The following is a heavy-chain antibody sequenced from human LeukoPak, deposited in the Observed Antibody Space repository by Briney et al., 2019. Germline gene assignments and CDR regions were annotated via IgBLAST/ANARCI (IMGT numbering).Heavy chain of an antibody. CDR2: ISVYSGNT. D-gene: IGHD3-10*01. CDR1: GYTFTSYG. Sequence: ASVKVSCKASGYTFTSYGISWVRQAPGQGLEWMGWISVYSGNTNYARQFQGRVTMTTDTSTSTAYMELRSLRSDDTAVYYCAREPEGGWFGPQTHYHFDYWGQGTLVTVSS. J-gene: IGHJ4*02. CDR3: AREPEGGWFGPQTHYHFDY. V-gene: IGHV1-18*04.